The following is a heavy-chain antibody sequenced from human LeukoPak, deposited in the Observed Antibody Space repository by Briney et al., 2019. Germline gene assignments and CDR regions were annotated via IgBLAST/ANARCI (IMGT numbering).Heavy chain of an antibody. CDR2: IYPGDSDT. J-gene: IGHJ4*02. V-gene: IGHV5-51*01. D-gene: IGHD3-3*01. CDR1: GYTFSSYW. CDR3: ARQNDFRLDY. Sequence: SGESLKISCKGSGYTFSSYWIGWVRQMPGKGLEWMEIIYPGDSDTRYSPSLQGQVTISVDTSIGTAYLQWSSLKASDTAIYYCARQNDFRLDYWGQGTLVTVSS.